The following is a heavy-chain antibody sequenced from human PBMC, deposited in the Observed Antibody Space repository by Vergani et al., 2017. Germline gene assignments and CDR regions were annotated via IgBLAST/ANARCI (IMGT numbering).Heavy chain of an antibody. CDR1: GFTFSSYG. J-gene: IGHJ5*02. Sequence: QVQLVESGGGVVQPGRSLRLSCAASGFTFSSYGMHWVRQAPGKGLEWVAVISYDGSNKYYADSVKGRFTISRDNSKNTLYLQMNSLRAEDTAVYYCAKDFLLLWFGELLNWFDPWGQGTLVTVSS. CDR2: ISYDGSNK. V-gene: IGHV3-30*18. D-gene: IGHD3-10*01. CDR3: AKDFLLLWFGELLNWFDP.